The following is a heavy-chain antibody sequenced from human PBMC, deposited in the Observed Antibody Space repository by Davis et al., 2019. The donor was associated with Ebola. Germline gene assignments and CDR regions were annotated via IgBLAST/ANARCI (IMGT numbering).Heavy chain of an antibody. CDR2: INVNTGYT. D-gene: IGHD3/OR15-3a*01. Sequence: ASVKVSCKASGYTFTSYGISWVRQAPGQGLEWMGWINVNTGYTRYAENFQDRLTMATDTSMSTAYMDLRSLRSDDTAIYYCARDGGLDFDDWFDPWGQGTLVSVS. V-gene: IGHV1-18*01. J-gene: IGHJ5*02. CDR1: GYTFTSYG. CDR3: ARDGGLDFDDWFDP.